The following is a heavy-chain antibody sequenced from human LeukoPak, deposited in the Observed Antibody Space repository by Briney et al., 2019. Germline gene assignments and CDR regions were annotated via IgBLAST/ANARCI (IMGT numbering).Heavy chain of an antibody. CDR3: ARNVGGATGSDYYYGMDV. V-gene: IGHV4-59*08. Sequence: SETLSLTCTVSGGSISSYYWSWIRQPPGKGLEWIGYIYYSGSTNYSPSLKSRVTISVDTSKNQFSLKLSSVTAADTAVYYCARNVGGATGSDYYYGMDVWGQGTTVTVSS. D-gene: IGHD1-26*01. CDR1: GGSISSYY. CDR2: IYYSGST. J-gene: IGHJ6*02.